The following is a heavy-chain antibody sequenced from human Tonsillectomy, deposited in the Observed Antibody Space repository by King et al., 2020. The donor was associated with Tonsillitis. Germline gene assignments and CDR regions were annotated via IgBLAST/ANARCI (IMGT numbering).Heavy chain of an antibody. J-gene: IGHJ4*02. CDR2: IYYSGNT. CDR1: GGSISSGGYY. CDR3: ARDTARPPRGSGSLVSFDY. V-gene: IGHV4-31*03. Sequence: VQLQESGPGLVKPSQTLSLTCTVSGGSISSGGYYWSWIRQHPGKGLEWIGYIYYSGNTYYNPSLKSRVTISIDTSENQFSLKVSAVTAADTAVYYCARDTARPPRGSGSLVSFDYWGQGTLVTVSS. D-gene: IGHD1-26*01.